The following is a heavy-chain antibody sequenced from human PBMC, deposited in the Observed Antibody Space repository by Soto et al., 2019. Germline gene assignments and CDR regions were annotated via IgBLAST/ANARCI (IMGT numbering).Heavy chain of an antibody. V-gene: IGHV1-18*04. Sequence: ASVKVSCKASGYTFTNYGINWVRQAPGHGLEWVGWISAYNGNKRFAQKFQGRVTMTTDASTRTAYMELRNLRSDDTAVYYCAKPNSVNYYDASGYHDAFDFWGQGTMVTVSS. CDR1: GYTFTNYG. J-gene: IGHJ3*01. D-gene: IGHD3-22*01. CDR3: AKPNSVNYYDASGYHDAFDF. CDR2: ISAYNGNK.